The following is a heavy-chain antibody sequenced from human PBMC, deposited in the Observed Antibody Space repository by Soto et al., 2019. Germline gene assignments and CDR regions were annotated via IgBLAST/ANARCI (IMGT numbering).Heavy chain of an antibody. CDR1: GFTFGNYG. CDR2: INPDGRTI. CDR3: ATAGNYSFDN. J-gene: IGHJ4*02. Sequence: PGGSLRLSCATSGFTFGNYGMNWVRQAPGKGLEWVSRINPDGRTINYADSVKGRFTISRDNAKNTLYLQMNILRVEDTAVYFCATAGNYSFDNWGLGTLVTVSS. D-gene: IGHD4-4*01. V-gene: IGHV3-74*01.